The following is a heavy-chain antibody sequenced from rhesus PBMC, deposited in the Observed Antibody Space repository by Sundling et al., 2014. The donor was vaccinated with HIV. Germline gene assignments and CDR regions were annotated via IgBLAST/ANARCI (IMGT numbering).Heavy chain of an antibody. CDR2: LFGSIGST. V-gene: IGHV4-76*01. CDR1: GASISGAYA. Sequence: QVQLQASGPGLVKPSETLSLTCGVSGASISGAYAWTWIRQSPGKGLEWIGHLFGSIGSTYYNPSLKSRVTISTDTSQNQFSLRLTSVTAADTAVYFCARLLVGSFDVWGPGVLVTVSS. D-gene: IGHD1-44*01. CDR3: ARLLVGSFDV. J-gene: IGHJ5-1*01.